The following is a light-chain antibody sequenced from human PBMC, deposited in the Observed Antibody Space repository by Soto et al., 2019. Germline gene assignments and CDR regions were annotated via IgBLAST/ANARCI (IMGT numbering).Light chain of an antibody. J-gene: IGLJ2*01. CDR2: SDN. Sequence: QSVLTQPPSASGTPGQRVTISCSGSFSNVGINTVNWYQQLPGTTPKLLIYSDNQRPSGVPDRFSGSKSGTSASLAISGLQSEDEADYYCASWDDSLNGVVFGGGTQLTVL. CDR1: FSNVGINT. V-gene: IGLV1-44*01. CDR3: ASWDDSLNGVV.